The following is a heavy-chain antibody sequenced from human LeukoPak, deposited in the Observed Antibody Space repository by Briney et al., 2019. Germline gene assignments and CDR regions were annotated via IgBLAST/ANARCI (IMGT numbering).Heavy chain of an antibody. D-gene: IGHD5-12*01. CDR1: GGSISSGGYY. Sequence: PSQTLSLTCTVSGGSISSGGYYWSWIRQPPGKGLEWIGYIYHSGSTYYNPSLKSRVTISVDRSKNQFSLKLSSVTAADTAVYYCARVTDSGYPNDAFDIWGQGTMVTVSS. J-gene: IGHJ3*02. V-gene: IGHV4-30-2*01. CDR3: ARVTDSGYPNDAFDI. CDR2: IYHSGST.